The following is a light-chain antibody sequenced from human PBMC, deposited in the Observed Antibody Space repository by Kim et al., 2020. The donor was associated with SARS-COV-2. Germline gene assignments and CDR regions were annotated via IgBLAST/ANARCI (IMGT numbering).Light chain of an antibody. CDR1: SSNIGNNN. CDR2: NNN. Sequence: QSVLTQPPSVSATPGQRVTISCSGSSSNIGNNNVSWYQQFPGAAPKLLIYNNNKRPSGIPDRFSGSKSGTSASLAITGLQTGDEADYYCAVWDNSLNDGVFGGGTQLTVL. CDR3: AVWDNSLNDGV. J-gene: IGLJ3*02. V-gene: IGLV1-51*01.